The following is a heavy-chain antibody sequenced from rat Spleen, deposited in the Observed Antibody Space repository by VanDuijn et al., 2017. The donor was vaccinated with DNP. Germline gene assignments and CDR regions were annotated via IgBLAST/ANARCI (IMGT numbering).Heavy chain of an antibody. CDR3: ARHPLYGGYMYFDS. Sequence: EVQLVESGGGLVQTGRSLKLSCAASGVTFSDYYMSWVRPSPKRGREWVAYINYDGANSYYGDSVRGQFTISRDNGKNSLYLHTDRLKSEDTATYYCARHPLYGGYMYFDSGGQGVMVTVSS. V-gene: IGHV5-22*01. CDR2: INYDGANS. CDR1: GVTFSDYY. J-gene: IGHJ2*01. D-gene: IGHD1-11*01.